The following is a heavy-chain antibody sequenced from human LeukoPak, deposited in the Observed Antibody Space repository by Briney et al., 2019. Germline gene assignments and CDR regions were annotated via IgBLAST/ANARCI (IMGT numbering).Heavy chain of an antibody. CDR3: AGEGSGWLPNF. CDR2: IKLDVSET. Sequence: GGSLRLSCAASGFTFSNYWMTWVRQAPGKGLEWVANIKLDVSETYYVDSVRGRFTISRDNTKNSLYLQMDSLRAEDTAVYYCAGEGSGWLPNFWGQGTLVTVSS. CDR1: GFTFSNYW. D-gene: IGHD6-19*01. V-gene: IGHV3-7*01. J-gene: IGHJ4*02.